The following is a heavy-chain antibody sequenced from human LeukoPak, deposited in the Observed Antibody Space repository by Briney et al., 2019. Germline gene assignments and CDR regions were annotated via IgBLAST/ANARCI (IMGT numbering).Heavy chain of an antibody. CDR1: GYTFTGYY. V-gene: IGHV1-2*02. CDR2: INPNSGST. D-gene: IGHD3-16*02. Sequence: ASVKVSCKASGYTFTGYYMHWVRQAPGQGLEWMGWINPNSGSTNYAQKFQGRVTMTRDTSISTAYMELSRLRSDDTAVYYCARAPLSLEITFGGVIVDFDYWGQGTLVTVSS. J-gene: IGHJ4*02. CDR3: ARAPLSLEITFGGVIVDFDY.